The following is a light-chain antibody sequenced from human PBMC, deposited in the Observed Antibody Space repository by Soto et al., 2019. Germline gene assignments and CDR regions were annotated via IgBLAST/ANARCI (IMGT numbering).Light chain of an antibody. CDR2: GAS. CDR1: QGVSSTY. CDR3: QQRRNWPIT. V-gene: IGKV3D-11*01. J-gene: IGKJ5*01. Sequence: ESVLTRARGTLSVAPVERANLSCRASQGVSSTYLAWYQQKPGQAPRLLIFGASNRATGIPARFSGSGSGTDFTLTINSLEPEDFAVYSCQQRRNWPITFGQGTRLEI.